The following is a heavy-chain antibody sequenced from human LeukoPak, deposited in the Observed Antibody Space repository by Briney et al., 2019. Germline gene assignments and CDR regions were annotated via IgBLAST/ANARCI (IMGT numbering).Heavy chain of an antibody. D-gene: IGHD3-22*01. CDR1: GFTFSSYA. V-gene: IGHV3-23*01. CDR2: ISGRGGST. CDR3: AKVGAARRFNYYDSSGYFDY. J-gene: IGHJ4*02. Sequence: GGSLRLSCAASGFTFSSYAMSWVRQAPGKGLEWVSAISGRGGSTYYADSVKGRFTISRDNSKNTLYLQMNSLRAEDTAVYYCAKVGAARRFNYYDSSGYFDYWGQGTLVTVSS.